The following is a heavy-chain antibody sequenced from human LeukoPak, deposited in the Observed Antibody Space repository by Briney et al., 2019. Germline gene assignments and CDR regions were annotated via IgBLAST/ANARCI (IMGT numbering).Heavy chain of an antibody. CDR2: IYYTGST. Sequence: NASETLSLTCTVSGGSIGSSSYHWGWIRQPPGKGLEWIGTIYYTGSTYYNPSLKSRVTISVDTSKNQFSLKLTSVTAADTAVYYCARWAMAAADCWGQGTLVTVSS. D-gene: IGHD6-13*01. CDR1: GGSIGSSSYH. J-gene: IGHJ4*02. CDR3: ARWAMAAADC. V-gene: IGHV4-39*01.